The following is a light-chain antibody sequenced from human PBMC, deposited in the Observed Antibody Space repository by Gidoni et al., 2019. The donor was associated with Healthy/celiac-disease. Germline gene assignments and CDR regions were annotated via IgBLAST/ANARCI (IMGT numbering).Light chain of an antibody. J-gene: IGKJ4*01. Sequence: DIQMTQSPSSLSASVGDRVTITCRASQSISSYLNWYQQKPGKAPKLLIYAASSLQSGVPSRFSGSGSGTDFTLTISSLQPEDFATYYCQQSYSTPITFGGXTKVEI. CDR3: QQSYSTPIT. CDR1: QSISSY. CDR2: AAS. V-gene: IGKV1-39*01.